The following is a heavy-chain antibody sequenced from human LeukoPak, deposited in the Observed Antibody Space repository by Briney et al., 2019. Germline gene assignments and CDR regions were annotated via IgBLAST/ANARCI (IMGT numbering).Heavy chain of an antibody. D-gene: IGHD3-16*02. J-gene: IGHJ4*02. V-gene: IGHV1-8*01. Sequence: ASVKVSCKASGYTFTSYDINWVRQATGRGLEWMGWMNPNSGNTGYAQKFQGRVTMTRNTSISTAYMELSSLRSEDTAVYYCASGGYDYVWRSYRYPDYWGQGTLVTVSS. CDR3: ASGGYDYVWRSYRYPDY. CDR1: GYTFTSYD. CDR2: MNPNSGNT.